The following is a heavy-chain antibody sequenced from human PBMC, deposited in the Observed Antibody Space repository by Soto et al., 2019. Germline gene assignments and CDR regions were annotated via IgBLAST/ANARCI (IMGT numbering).Heavy chain of an antibody. D-gene: IGHD4-17*01. V-gene: IGHV3-23*01. CDR3: AKSVTTYPNKHFDY. CDR2: ISGSGVYT. CDR1: GFSFRSFA. Sequence: GGSLRLSCAASGFSFRSFAMSWVRQSPGKGLEWVSGISGSGVYTYYADSVKGRFTMYRDNSKDTVYLQMNSLRAEDTAVYYCAKSVTTYPNKHFDYWGLGTLVTVSS. J-gene: IGHJ4*02.